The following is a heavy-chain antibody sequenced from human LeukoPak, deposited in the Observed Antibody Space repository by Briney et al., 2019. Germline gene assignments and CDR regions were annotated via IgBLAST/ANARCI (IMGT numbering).Heavy chain of an antibody. CDR2: IYHSGST. Sequence: SETLSLTCAVSGYSISSGYYWGWIRQPPGKGLEWIGSIYHSGSTYYNPSLKSRVTISVDTSKNQFSLKLSSVTAADTAVYHCAIGGYCSSTSCYEGFDPWGQGTLVTVSS. J-gene: IGHJ5*02. V-gene: IGHV4-38-2*01. CDR3: AIGGYCSSTSCYEGFDP. D-gene: IGHD2-2*01. CDR1: GYSISSGYY.